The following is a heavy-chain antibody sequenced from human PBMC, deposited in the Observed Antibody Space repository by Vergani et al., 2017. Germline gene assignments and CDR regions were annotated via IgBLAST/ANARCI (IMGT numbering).Heavy chain of an antibody. J-gene: IGHJ2*01. Sequence: QVQLQESGPGLVKPSQTLSLTCTVSGGSIGSGNYYWSWIRQPAGKGLEWIGRIYTSGSSPYNPSLKSRVTISVHESKTPFSLKRRSVTAADTAVYYCARXPGGMAATIFSYWYFDLWGRGTLVTVSS. CDR3: ARXPGGMAATIFSYWYFDL. CDR2: IYTSGSS. V-gene: IGHV4-61*02. D-gene: IGHD5-24*01. CDR1: GGSIGSGNYY.